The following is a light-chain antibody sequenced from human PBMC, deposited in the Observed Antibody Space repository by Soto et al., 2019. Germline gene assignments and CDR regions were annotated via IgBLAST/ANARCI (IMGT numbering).Light chain of an antibody. Sequence: EIVLTQSPGTLSLSPGERATLSCRASQSVSSSYLAWYQQKPGQAPRLLIYGASSRATGIPDRFSGSGSGTDFTLTISRLEPEAFAVYYCQQYGSSPPWEFGQGTKVEIK. CDR1: QSVSSSY. J-gene: IGKJ1*01. CDR3: QQYGSSPPWE. CDR2: GAS. V-gene: IGKV3-20*01.